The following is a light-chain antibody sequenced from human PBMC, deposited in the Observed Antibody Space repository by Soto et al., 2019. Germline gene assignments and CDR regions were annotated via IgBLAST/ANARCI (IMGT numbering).Light chain of an antibody. J-gene: IGLJ2*01. CDR3: CSYAGSSTV. CDR2: EGS. Sequence: QPASVSGSPGQSITISCTGTSSDVGSYNLVSWYQQHPGKAPKLMIYEGSKRPSGVSNRFSGSKSGNTASLTISGLQAEDEADYYCCSYAGSSTVFGGGTKLTVL. V-gene: IGLV2-23*01. CDR1: SSDVGSYNL.